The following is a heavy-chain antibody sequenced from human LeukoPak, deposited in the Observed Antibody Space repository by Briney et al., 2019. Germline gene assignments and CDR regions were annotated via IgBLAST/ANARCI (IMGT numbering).Heavy chain of an antibody. CDR1: GYTFTGYY. CDR2: INPNSGGT. Sequence: ASVKVSCKASGYTFTGYYMHWVRQAPGQGLEWMGWINPNSGGTNYAQKFQGSVTMTRDTSISTAYMELSRLRSDDTAVYYCARDRQGVLRYFDWLLSENWFDPWGQGTLVTVSS. J-gene: IGHJ5*02. CDR3: ARDRQGVLRYFDWLLSENWFDP. D-gene: IGHD3-9*01. V-gene: IGHV1-2*02.